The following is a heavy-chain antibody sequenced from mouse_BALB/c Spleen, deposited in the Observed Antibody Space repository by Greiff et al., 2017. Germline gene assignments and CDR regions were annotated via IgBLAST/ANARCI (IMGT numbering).Heavy chain of an antibody. CDR1: GFNIKDTY. D-gene: IGHD2-4*01. CDR3: ARLRDYGYYFDY. J-gene: IGHJ2*01. Sequence: VQLQQSGAELVKPGASVKLSCTASGFNIKDTYMPWVKQRPEQGLEWMGRIDPANGNTKYDPKFQGKATITEDTSSNTAYLQLSSLTSEDTAVYYCARLRDYGYYFDYWGQGTTLTVSS. CDR2: IDPANGNT. V-gene: IGHV14-3*02.